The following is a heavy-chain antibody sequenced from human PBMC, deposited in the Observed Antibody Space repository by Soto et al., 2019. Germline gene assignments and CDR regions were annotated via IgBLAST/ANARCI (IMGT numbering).Heavy chain of an antibody. J-gene: IGHJ4*02. Sequence: PGGSLRLSCAASGFTFSSYGMHWVRQAPGKGLEWVAVISYDGSNKYYADSVKGRFTISRDNSKNTLYLQMNSLRAEDTAVYYCAKESYNWNLYFDYWGQGTLVTVSS. CDR1: GFTFSSYG. CDR2: ISYDGSNK. V-gene: IGHV3-30*18. CDR3: AKESYNWNLYFDY. D-gene: IGHD1-20*01.